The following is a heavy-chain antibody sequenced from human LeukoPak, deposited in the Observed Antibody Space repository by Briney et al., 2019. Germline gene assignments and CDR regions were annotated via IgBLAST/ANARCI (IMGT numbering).Heavy chain of an antibody. Sequence: SETLSLTCGVSGYSISNSNWWGWIRQPPGKGLEWIGYIDYGGSTNYNPSLKSRVTISLDTSRNQFSLKLNSVTAADTAVYYCAKSNGYGLIDIWGQGTMVTVSS. CDR2: IDYGGST. CDR1: GYSISNSNW. V-gene: IGHV4-28*01. CDR3: AKSNGYGLIDI. D-gene: IGHD3-22*01. J-gene: IGHJ3*02.